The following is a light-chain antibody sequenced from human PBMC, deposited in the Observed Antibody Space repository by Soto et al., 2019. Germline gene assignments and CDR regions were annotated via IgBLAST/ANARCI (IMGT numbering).Light chain of an antibody. CDR3: CSYIGHYIYV. CDR1: SSDVGGYNY. CDR2: EVS. V-gene: IGLV2-14*01. Sequence: QSVLTQPASVSGSPGQSITISCTGTSSDVGGYNYVSWYQQHPGKAPKLMIYEVSNRPSGVSFRFSGSKSGNTASLTISGLQAEDEADYYCCSYIGHYIYVFGTGTKVTVL. J-gene: IGLJ1*01.